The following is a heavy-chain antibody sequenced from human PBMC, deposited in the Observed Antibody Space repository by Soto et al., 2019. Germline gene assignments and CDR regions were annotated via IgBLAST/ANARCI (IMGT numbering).Heavy chain of an antibody. Sequence: ASVKVSCKASRYTFTAYYIPWMLQAPGQGLEWMGWINPNSGGTNYAQKFQGRVTMTTDTSTSTAYMELRSLRSDDTAVYYCARGLGSSSSAFSVYWGQGTLVTVSS. CDR3: ARGLGSSSSAFSVY. J-gene: IGHJ4*02. CDR1: RYTFTAYY. CDR2: INPNSGGT. D-gene: IGHD6-6*01. V-gene: IGHV1-2*02.